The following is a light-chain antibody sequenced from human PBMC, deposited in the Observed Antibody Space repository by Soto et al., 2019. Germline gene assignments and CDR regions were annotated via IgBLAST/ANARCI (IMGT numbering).Light chain of an antibody. V-gene: IGKV1-5*03. CDR3: QQYNSYSYT. CDR1: QSISMW. Sequence: DIQITQSPSTLSASVGDRVTITCRASQSISMWLAWFQQRPGKAPKLLIYKASNLESGVPSRFSGSGSGTEFTLTISSLQPDPFATYYCQQYNSYSYTLGQGTKVDIK. J-gene: IGKJ2*01. CDR2: KAS.